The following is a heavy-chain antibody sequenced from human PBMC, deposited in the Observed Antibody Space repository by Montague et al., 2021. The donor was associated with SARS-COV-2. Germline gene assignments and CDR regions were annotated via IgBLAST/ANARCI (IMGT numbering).Heavy chain of an antibody. V-gene: IGHV4-61*09. CDR2: IYNSGTT. D-gene: IGHD6-13*01. CDR3: ARDRGICAAVPNFFDP. Sequence: TLSLTCTVSGGSIATGSYYWSWIRQPAGKRLEWIGDIYNSGTTNYDPSVQSRVTILVDTSKNQFSLRLNSVSAADTAVYYCARDRGICAAVPNFFDPWGQGTLVTVSS. CDR1: GGSIATGSYY. J-gene: IGHJ5*02.